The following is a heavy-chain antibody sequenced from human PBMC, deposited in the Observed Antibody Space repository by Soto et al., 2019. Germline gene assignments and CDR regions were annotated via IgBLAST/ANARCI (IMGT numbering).Heavy chain of an antibody. CDR3: AKGVGYSYGYWRGNYYYYGMDV. CDR1: GFTFSSYG. D-gene: IGHD5-18*01. CDR2: ISYDGSNK. J-gene: IGHJ6*02. Sequence: GGSLRLSCAASGFTFSSYGMHWVRQAPGKGLEWVAVISYDGSNKYYADSVKGRFTISRDNSKNTLYLQMNSLRAEDTAVYYCAKGVGYSYGYWRGNYYYYGMDVWGQGTTVTVSS. V-gene: IGHV3-30*18.